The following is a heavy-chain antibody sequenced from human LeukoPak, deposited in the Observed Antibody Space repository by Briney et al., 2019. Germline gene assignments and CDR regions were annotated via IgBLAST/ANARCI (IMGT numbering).Heavy chain of an antibody. V-gene: IGHV5-51*01. Sequence: PGESLKISCEASGYSFTNYWIGWVRQMPGKGLECMGIIYPADSDTKYSPSFQGQVTISADKSVGAAYLQWSSLKASDTAMYYCTRLRKGWFGDLSFDYWGQGTTDTVSS. CDR1: GYSFTNYW. CDR2: IYPADSDT. CDR3: TRLRKGWFGDLSFDY. D-gene: IGHD3-10*01. J-gene: IGHJ4*02.